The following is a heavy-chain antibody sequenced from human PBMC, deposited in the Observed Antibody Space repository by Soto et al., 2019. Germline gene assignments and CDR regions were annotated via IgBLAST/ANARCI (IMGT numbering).Heavy chain of an antibody. V-gene: IGHV3-23*01. CDR2: ISGSGDET. CDR1: GFSFSTYP. CDR3: AKILSTVSTYYYGMDA. D-gene: IGHD4-17*01. J-gene: IGHJ6*02. Sequence: PGGSLRLSCAASGFSFSTYPMVWVRQAPGKRLEAVSSISGSGDETYYKDSVKGRFTISRDNSKNTVDLQMNSLRPEDTAVYYCAKILSTVSTYYYGMDAWGRGTTVTVSS.